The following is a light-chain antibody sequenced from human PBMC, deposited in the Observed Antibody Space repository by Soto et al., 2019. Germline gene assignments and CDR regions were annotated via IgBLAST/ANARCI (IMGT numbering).Light chain of an antibody. Sequence: SYELTQPPSVSVSPGQTASITCSGDKLGDKYACWYQQKPGQSPVLVIYQDSKRPSGIPGRFSGSNSGNTATLTISGTQAMDEADYYCQAWDSSTARGVFGGGTKLTVL. CDR2: QDS. J-gene: IGLJ2*01. V-gene: IGLV3-1*01. CDR1: KLGDKY. CDR3: QAWDSSTARGV.